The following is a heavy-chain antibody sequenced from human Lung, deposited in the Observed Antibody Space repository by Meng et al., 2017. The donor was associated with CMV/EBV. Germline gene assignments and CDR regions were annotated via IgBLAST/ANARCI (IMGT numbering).Heavy chain of an antibody. D-gene: IGHD6-13*01. Sequence: LTCAASGFTFSNYAMNWVRQAPGKGLEWVAVIYAGGRSAYYADSVKGRFTIFRDGSKNTVYLEMNSLRAEDTALYYGAKDSTYSAWGQGPLVTVSS. J-gene: IGHJ5*02. V-gene: IGHV3-23*03. CDR1: GFTFSNYA. CDR2: IYAGGRSA. CDR3: AKDSTYSA.